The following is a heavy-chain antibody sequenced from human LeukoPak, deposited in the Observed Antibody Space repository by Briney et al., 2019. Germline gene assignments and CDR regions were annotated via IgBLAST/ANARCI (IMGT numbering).Heavy chain of an antibody. CDR2: IWYDGSNK. V-gene: IGHV3-33*01. D-gene: IGHD2-15*01. CDR3: ARVGGYCSGGRCYSIKHGGYFDL. J-gene: IGHJ2*01. CDR1: GFTFSSYG. Sequence: GRSLRLSCAASGFTFSSYGMHWVRQAPGKGLEWVAVIWYDGSNKYYADSVKGRFTISRDNSKNTLYLQMNSLRAEDTAVYYCARVGGYCSGGRCYSIKHGGYFDLWGRGTLVTVSS.